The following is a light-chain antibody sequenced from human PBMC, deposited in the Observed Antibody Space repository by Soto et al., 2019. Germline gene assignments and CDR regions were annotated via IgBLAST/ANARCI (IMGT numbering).Light chain of an antibody. CDR2: DVS. V-gene: IGLV2-14*03. CDR1: SSDVGGYNY. J-gene: IGLJ2*01. CDR3: SSYTSRSTVV. Sequence: QSALTQPASVSGSPGQSITISCTGTSSDVGGYNYVSWYQQHPGQAPTLIIYDVSTRPSGVSNRFSGSKSGNTASLTISGLQAEYEADYYCSSYTSRSTVVFGGGTKLTVL.